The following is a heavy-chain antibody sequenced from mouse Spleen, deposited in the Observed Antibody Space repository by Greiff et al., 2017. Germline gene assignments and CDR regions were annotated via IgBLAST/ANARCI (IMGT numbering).Heavy chain of an antibody. Sequence: QVQLQQSGAELARPGASVKLSCKASGYTFTSYGISWVKQRTGQGLEWIGEIYPRRGNTYYNEKFKGKATLTADKSSSTAYMELRSLTSEDSAVYFCASGLPMDYWGQGTSVTVSS. CDR2: IYPRRGNT. V-gene: IGHV1-81*01. J-gene: IGHJ4*01. CDR3: ASGLPMDY. D-gene: IGHD6-1*01. CDR1: GYTFTSYG.